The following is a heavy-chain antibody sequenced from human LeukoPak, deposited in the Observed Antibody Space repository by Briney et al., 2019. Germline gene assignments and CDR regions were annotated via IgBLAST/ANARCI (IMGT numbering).Heavy chain of an antibody. V-gene: IGHV3-15*01. CDR3: TTERERGTDY. D-gene: IGHD1-1*01. CDR1: GFTFSNAW. Sequence: GGSLRLSCAAPGFTFSNAWMSWFRQAPGKGLEWVGRIKSKTDGGTTDYAAPVKGRFTISRDDSKNTLYLQMSSLKTEDTAVYYCTTERERGTDYWGQGTLVTVSS. J-gene: IGHJ4*02. CDR2: IKSKTDGGTT.